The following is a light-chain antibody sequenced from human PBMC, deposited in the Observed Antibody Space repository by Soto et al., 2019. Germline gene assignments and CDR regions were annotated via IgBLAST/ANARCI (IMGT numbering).Light chain of an antibody. Sequence: QSALTQPRSVSGSPGQSVTISCTGTSSDVGGYNYVSWYQHHPGKAPKLMIYDVSKRPSGVPDRFSGSKSGNTASLTISRLQAEDEAHYYCCSYAGTYTLVFGGGTKRPVL. J-gene: IGLJ3*02. V-gene: IGLV2-11*01. CDR2: DVS. CDR1: SSDVGGYNY. CDR3: CSYAGTYTLV.